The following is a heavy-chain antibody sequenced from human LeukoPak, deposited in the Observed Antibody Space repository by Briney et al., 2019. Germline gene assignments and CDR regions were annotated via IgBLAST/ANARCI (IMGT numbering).Heavy chain of an antibody. CDR2: INSDGSST. V-gene: IGHV3-74*01. CDR1: GFTFSSYA. J-gene: IGHJ4*02. D-gene: IGHD3-22*01. Sequence: GGSLRLSCAASGFTFSSYAMHWVRHAPGKGLVWVSRINSDGSSTSYADSVKGRFTISRDNAKNTLYLQMNSLRAEDTAVYYCAREFDYYDSSGYVDYWGQGTLVTVSS. CDR3: AREFDYYDSSGYVDY.